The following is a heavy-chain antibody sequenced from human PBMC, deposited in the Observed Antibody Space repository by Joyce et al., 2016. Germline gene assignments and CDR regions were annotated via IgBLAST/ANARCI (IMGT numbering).Heavy chain of an antibody. CDR1: GGSVKGGSYY. Sequence: QVRLQESGPGLAKPSENLSLTCTVSGGSVKGGSYYWTWMRQPPGKRLEWIGYIYFRGSTDYNPTRKSRVTMSMDPSKNQFSLRLNSVTAADTAVYYCARGGDASGRYSNFDYWGQGSLVVVSS. V-gene: IGHV4-61*01. CDR3: ARGGDASGRYSNFDY. J-gene: IGHJ4*02. CDR2: IYFRGST. D-gene: IGHD5-12*01.